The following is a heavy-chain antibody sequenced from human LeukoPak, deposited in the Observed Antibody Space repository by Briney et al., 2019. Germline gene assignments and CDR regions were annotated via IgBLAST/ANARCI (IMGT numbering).Heavy chain of an antibody. J-gene: IGHJ4*02. Sequence: GGSLRLSCAASGFTFSSYWMSWYRQAPVKGLEWVANIKQDGSEKYYVDSVKGRFTISRDNAKNSLYLQMNSLRAEDTAVYYCVVYIWRLRSSVGYWGQGTLVTVSS. CDR3: VVYIWRLRSSVGY. CDR2: IKQDGSEK. D-gene: IGHD5-12*01. CDR1: GFTFSSYW. V-gene: IGHV3-7*01.